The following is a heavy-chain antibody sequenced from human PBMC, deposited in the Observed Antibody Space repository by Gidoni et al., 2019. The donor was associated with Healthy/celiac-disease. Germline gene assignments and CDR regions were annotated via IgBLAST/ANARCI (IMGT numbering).Heavy chain of an antibody. J-gene: IGHJ5*02. V-gene: IGHV3-23*01. D-gene: IGHD3-3*01. Sequence: EVQLLESGGGLVQPGGSLSLSCAASGFTFSSYAMSWVRQAPGKGLEWVSAISGSGGSTYYADSVKGRFTISRDNSKNTLYLQMNSLRAEDTAVYYCAKDGLSIFGVVTGWFDPWGQGTLVTVSS. CDR3: AKDGLSIFGVVTGWFDP. CDR1: GFTFSSYA. CDR2: ISGSGGST.